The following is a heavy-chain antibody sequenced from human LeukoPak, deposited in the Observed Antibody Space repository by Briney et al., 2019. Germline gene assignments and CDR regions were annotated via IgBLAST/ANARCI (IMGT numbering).Heavy chain of an antibody. Sequence: SVKVSRMASGGSFGSYAFSWVRQAPGQGLEWMGRVIPILDTTNNAQKFQGRVTITADKSTNTDYMKEGSLRSDDTAMYYCARQDYAYFYMDVWGEGTTITVS. V-gene: IGHV1-69*04. CDR2: VIPILDTT. CDR3: ARQDYAYFYMDV. J-gene: IGHJ6*03. CDR1: GGSFGSYA.